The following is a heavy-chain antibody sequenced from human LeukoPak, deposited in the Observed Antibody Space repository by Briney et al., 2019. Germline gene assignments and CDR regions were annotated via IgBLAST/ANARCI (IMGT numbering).Heavy chain of an antibody. J-gene: IGHJ4*02. CDR2: INPNSGGT. V-gene: IGHV1-2*02. D-gene: IGHD6-19*01. Sequence: GASVKVSCKASGYTFTGYYMHWVRQAPGQGLEWMGWINPNSGGTNYAQKFQGRVTMTRDTSISTAYMELSRLRSDDTAVYYCARGLGLAVAGKNRAYYFDYWGQGTLVTVSS. CDR3: ARGLGLAVAGKNRAYYFDY. CDR1: GYTFTGYY.